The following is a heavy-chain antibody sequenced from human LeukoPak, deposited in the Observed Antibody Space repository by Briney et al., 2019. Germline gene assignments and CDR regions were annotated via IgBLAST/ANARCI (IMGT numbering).Heavy chain of an antibody. CDR3: ARDGPPAGAGDFDY. V-gene: IGHV3-48*01. CDR1: GFSTSTYS. J-gene: IGHJ4*02. D-gene: IGHD2-2*01. Sequence: PGGSLSLSCAASGFSTSTYSMGWVRQAPGKGLEWVSYIGSTSIYADPVKGRFTISRDNAKNSLYLQMTSLRAEDTAVYYCARDGPPAGAGDFDYWGQGTPVTVSS. CDR2: IGSTSI.